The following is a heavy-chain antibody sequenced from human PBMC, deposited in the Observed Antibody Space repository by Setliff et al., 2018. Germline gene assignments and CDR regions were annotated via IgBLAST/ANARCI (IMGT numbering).Heavy chain of an antibody. Sequence: PSETLSLTCTVSGGSISSGSHYWTWIRQPTGKRLEWIGHIDPSGDTNYSPSLKSRVTISVDTSKNQLSLKLSSVTAADTAVYYCARGLNSESWTFRYWSQGILVTVSS. CDR2: IDPSGDT. D-gene: IGHD1-26*01. J-gene: IGHJ4*02. CDR1: GGSISSGSHY. V-gene: IGHV4-61*09. CDR3: ARGLNSESWTFRY.